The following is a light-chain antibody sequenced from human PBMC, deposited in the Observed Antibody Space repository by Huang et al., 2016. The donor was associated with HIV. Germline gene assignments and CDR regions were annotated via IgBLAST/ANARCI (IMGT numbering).Light chain of an antibody. J-gene: IGKJ5*01. CDR2: DAF. Sequence: DIVLTQSPDTLSLSPGQRASLFCRASHHISSSLAWYQHKPGQAPRLLIYDAFNRATDIAARFSGSGSGTDFTLTISSLKVEDFAFYYCQQRSTLITFGQGTRLE. CDR1: HHISSS. CDR3: QQRSTLIT. V-gene: IGKV3-11*01.